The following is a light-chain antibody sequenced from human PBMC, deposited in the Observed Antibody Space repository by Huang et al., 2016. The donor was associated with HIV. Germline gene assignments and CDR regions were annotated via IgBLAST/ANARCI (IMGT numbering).Light chain of an antibody. Sequence: EIVLTQSPGTLSLSPGERATLSCRASQSVSRNYLAWYQQKPGQAPRHLIYGALSRATGIPDRFSGSGSGTDFTLTISRLEPEDFAVYYCQQYGTSPRTFGQGTKVEIK. CDR3: QQYGTSPRT. J-gene: IGKJ1*01. CDR1: QSVSRNY. V-gene: IGKV3-20*01. CDR2: GAL.